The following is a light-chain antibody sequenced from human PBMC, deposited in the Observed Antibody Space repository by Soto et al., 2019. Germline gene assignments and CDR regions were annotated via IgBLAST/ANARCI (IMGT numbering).Light chain of an antibody. CDR2: DVR. Sequence: QSVLIQPASVSGSPGQSITISCTGTHSDVGGFDYVSWFQQYPGRAPKLLIFDVRDRPSGVSNRFSGSKSGATASLTISGLQADDEADYYCVSYTSRTNLVVFGTGTNSPS. J-gene: IGLJ2*01. CDR3: VSYTSRTNLVV. V-gene: IGLV2-14*03. CDR1: HSDVGGFDY.